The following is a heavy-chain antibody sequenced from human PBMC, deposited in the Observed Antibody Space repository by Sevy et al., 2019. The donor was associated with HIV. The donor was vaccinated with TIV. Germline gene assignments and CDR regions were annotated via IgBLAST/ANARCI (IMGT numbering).Heavy chain of an antibody. J-gene: IGHJ4*02. CDR1: GFTLNKAW. CDR2: IKSETDGGTT. Sequence: GGSLRLSCAASGFTLNKAWMNWVRQAPGKGLEWVGRIKSETDGGTTDYDEPVKGRFSISRDDSKNTLYLQMNSLKIEDTAVYYCSMEDGYNYFDYWGQGALVTVSS. V-gene: IGHV3-15*07. CDR3: SMEDGYNYFDY. D-gene: IGHD5-12*01.